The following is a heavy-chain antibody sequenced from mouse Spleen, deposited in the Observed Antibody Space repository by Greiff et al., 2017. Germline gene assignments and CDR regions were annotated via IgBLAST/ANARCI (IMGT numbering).Heavy chain of an antibody. CDR3: ARPLYYRYDEGDAMDY. Sequence: QVQLQQSGAELARPGASVKLSCKASGYTFTSYGISWVKQRTGQGLEWIGEIYPRSGNTYYNEKFKGKATLTADKSSSTAYMELRSLTSEDSAVYFCARPLYYRYDEGDAMDYWGQGTSVTVSS. CDR2: IYPRSGNT. J-gene: IGHJ4*01. V-gene: IGHV1-81*01. D-gene: IGHD2-14*01. CDR1: GYTFTSYG.